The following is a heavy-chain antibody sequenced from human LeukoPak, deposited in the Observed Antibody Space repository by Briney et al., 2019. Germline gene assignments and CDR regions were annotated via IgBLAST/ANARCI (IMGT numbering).Heavy chain of an antibody. J-gene: IGHJ6*03. Sequence: GGSLRLSCTASGFTFSSYWMSWVRQAPGKGLEWVSGINWNGGSTGYADSVKGRFTISRDNAKNSLYLQMNSLRAEDTALYYCARGTGYYYYYYYMDVWGKGTTVTVSS. CDR2: INWNGGST. CDR1: GFTFSSYW. D-gene: IGHD6-6*01. V-gene: IGHV3-20*04. CDR3: ARGTGYYYYYYYMDV.